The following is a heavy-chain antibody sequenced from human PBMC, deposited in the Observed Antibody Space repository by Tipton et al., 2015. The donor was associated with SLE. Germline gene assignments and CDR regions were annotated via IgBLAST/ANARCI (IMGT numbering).Heavy chain of an antibody. D-gene: IGHD6-13*01. Sequence: SLRLSCAASGFTVSSNYMSWVRQAPGKGLEWIGEIYHSGSTNYNPSLKSRVTISVDKSKNQFSLKLSSVTAADTAVYYCARRESSSLDYWGQGTLVTVSS. CDR1: GFTVSSNY. CDR3: ARRESSSLDY. V-gene: IGHV4-4*02. J-gene: IGHJ4*02. CDR2: IYHSGST.